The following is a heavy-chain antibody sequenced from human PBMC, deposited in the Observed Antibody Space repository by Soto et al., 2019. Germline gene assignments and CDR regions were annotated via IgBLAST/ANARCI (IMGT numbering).Heavy chain of an antibody. CDR1: GFTFSPYW. D-gene: IGHD6-19*01. CDR3: AGGSGWISDT. V-gene: IGHV3-7*05. Sequence: EVQLVESGGGLVQPGGSLRLSCAASGFTFSPYWMSWLRQAPGKGLEWVAIIKDDGGDEHYLEAVRGRFTISRDNAKKSLYLAMDSLRVEDTAVYYCAGGSGWISDTWGQGTLVTVSS. CDR2: IKDDGGDE. J-gene: IGHJ5*02.